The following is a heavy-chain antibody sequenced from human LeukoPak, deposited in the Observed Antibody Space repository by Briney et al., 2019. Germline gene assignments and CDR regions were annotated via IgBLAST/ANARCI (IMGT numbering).Heavy chain of an antibody. V-gene: IGHV3-15*01. J-gene: IGHJ3*02. D-gene: IGHD6-13*01. CDR3: TTDRSWDAFDI. Sequence: SGGSLRLSCAASGFTFSNAWMSWVRQAPGKGLEWVGRIKSKTDGGTTDYAAPVKGRFTISGDDSKNTLYLQMNSLKTEDTAVYYCTTDRSWDAFDIWGQGTMVTVSS. CDR2: IKSKTDGGTT. CDR1: GFTFSNAW.